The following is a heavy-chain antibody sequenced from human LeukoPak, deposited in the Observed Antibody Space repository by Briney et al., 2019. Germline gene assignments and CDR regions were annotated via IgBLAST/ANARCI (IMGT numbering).Heavy chain of an antibody. J-gene: IGHJ4*02. D-gene: IGHD3-22*01. CDR3: ARKHYYDSSGFFPPMDH. V-gene: IGHV3-30*14. CDR1: GFSFSTYT. CDR2: IQHDGGRT. Sequence: GGSLRLSCAASGFSFSTYTMNWVRQAPGKGLERVAGIQHDGGRTYYAGSVKGRFTISRDNSKNTLYLQMNSLRAEDTAVYYCARKHYYDSSGFFPPMDHWGQGTLVTVSS.